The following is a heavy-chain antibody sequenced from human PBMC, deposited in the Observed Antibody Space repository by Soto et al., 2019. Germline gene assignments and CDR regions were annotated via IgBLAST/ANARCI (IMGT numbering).Heavy chain of an antibody. CDR1: GFTFSSYS. CDR3: SRDIRSSDYDYIWGSYLPRLGFDP. J-gene: IGHJ5*02. D-gene: IGHD3-16*02. CDR2: ISSSSSYI. V-gene: IGHV3-21*01. Sequence: EVQLVESGGGLVKPGGSLRLSCAASGFTFSSYSMNWVRQAPGKGLEWVSSISSSSSYIYYADSVKGRFTISRDNAKKSLYLHMNILRAEDTAVYYCSRDIRSSDYDYIWGSYLPRLGFDPWGQGTLVTVSS.